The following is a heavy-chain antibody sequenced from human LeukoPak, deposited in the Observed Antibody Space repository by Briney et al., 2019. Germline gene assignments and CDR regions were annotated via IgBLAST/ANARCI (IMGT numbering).Heavy chain of an antibody. D-gene: IGHD2-15*01. V-gene: IGHV1-2*02. J-gene: IGHJ3*02. CDR1: GYTFTGYY. CDR3: ARDYRKGYCSGGSCYTPVAFDI. CDR2: INPNSGGT. Sequence: ASVKVSCKASGYTFTGYYMHWVRQAPGQGLEWMGWINPNSGGTNYAQKFQGRATMTRDTSTSTAYMELSRLRSDDTAVYYCARDYRKGYCSGGSCYTPVAFDIWGQGTMVTVSS.